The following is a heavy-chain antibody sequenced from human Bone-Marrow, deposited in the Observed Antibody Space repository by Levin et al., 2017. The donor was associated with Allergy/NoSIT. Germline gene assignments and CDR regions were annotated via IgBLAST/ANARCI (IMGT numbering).Heavy chain of an antibody. D-gene: IGHD3-3*01. CDR2: INSDGTRT. V-gene: IGHV3-74*01. CDR1: GITLRGHW. J-gene: IGHJ3*02. CDR3: AKESDDYDFWSGRPTGYFDI. Sequence: PGGSLRLSCAASGITLRGHWMNWVRQVPGKGLVWVAHINSDGTRTTYADSVRGRFTISRDNAKNTLYLQMKSLRADDTAVYYCAKESDDYDFWSGRPTGYFDIWGRGTVVTVSS.